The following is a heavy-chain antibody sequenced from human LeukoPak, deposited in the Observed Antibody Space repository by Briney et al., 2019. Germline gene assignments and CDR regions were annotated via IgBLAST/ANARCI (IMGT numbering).Heavy chain of an antibody. J-gene: IGHJ5*02. CDR2: IYSGGNT. CDR3: ARGNYYGSGSYYPNWFDP. D-gene: IGHD3-10*01. CDR1: GFTVSSNY. V-gene: IGHV3-53*05. Sequence: GSLTLSCAASGFTVSSNYMSWVRQAPGKGLEWVSVIYSGGNTYYADSVKGRFTISRDNSKNTLYLQMNSLRAEDTAVYYCARGNYYGSGSYYPNWFDPWGQGILVAVSS.